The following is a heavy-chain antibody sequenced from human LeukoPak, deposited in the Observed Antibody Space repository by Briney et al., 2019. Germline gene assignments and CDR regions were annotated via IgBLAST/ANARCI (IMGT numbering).Heavy chain of an antibody. CDR2: INHSGST. V-gene: IGHV4-34*01. J-gene: IGHJ4*02. CDR3: ARRAVAGTFRRLDRFDY. Sequence: SSETLSLTCAVYGGSFSGYYWSWIRQPPGKGLEWIGEINHSGSTNYNPSLKSRVTISVDTSKNQFSLKLSSVTAADTAVYYCARRAVAGTFRRLDRFDYWGQGTLVTASS. D-gene: IGHD6-19*01. CDR1: GGSFSGYY.